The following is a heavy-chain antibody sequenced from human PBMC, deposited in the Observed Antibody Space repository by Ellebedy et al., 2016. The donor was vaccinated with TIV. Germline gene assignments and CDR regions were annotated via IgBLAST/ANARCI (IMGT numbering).Heavy chain of an antibody. V-gene: IGHV3-23*01. CDR2: ISTTDGT. CDR3: ATQLWNSEF. Sequence: PGGSLRLSCSGSGFTFSTYAMHWVRQAPGKGLEWVSSISTTDGTHYADSVKGRFTISRDNPKNTLYLQMNSLRVEDTAVYYCATQLWNSEFWGQGTLVIVSS. CDR1: GFTFSTYA. D-gene: IGHD5-18*01. J-gene: IGHJ4*02.